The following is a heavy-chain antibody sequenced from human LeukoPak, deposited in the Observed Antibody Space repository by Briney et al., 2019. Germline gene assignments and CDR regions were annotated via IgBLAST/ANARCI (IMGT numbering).Heavy chain of an antibody. CDR2: IESKTDGGTT. D-gene: IGHD3-10*01. CDR1: GFTFDNAW. V-gene: IGHV3-15*04. J-gene: IGHJ3*02. CDR3: TTPFYSGSGSYYNAFDI. Sequence: GGSLRLSCAASGFTFDNAWKSWVRHAPGKGLEWVGRIESKTDGGTTNYAAPVKGRFTISRDDSENTLYLQMNSLKTEDTAVYYCTTPFYSGSGSYYNAFDIWGQGTVVTVSS.